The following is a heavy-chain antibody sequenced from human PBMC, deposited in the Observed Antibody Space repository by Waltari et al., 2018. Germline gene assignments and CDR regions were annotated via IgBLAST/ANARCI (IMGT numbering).Heavy chain of an antibody. CDR2: IIPIFGTA. Sequence: QVQLVQSGAEVKKPGSSVKVSCKASGGTFSSYAISWVRQAPGQGLEWMGGIIPIFGTANYAQKFQGRVTITADESTSTAYMELSSLRSEDTAVYYCARDLIPQGVAATQNYFDYWGQGTLVTVSS. CDR3: ARDLIPQGVAATQNYFDY. CDR1: GGTFSSYA. D-gene: IGHD2-15*01. J-gene: IGHJ4*02. V-gene: IGHV1-69*01.